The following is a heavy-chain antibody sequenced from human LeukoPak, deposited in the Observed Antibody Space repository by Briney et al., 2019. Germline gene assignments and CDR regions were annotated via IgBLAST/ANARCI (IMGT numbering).Heavy chain of an antibody. D-gene: IGHD2-2*01. V-gene: IGHV4-59*08. Sequence: PSETLSLTCTVAGGSLSSFYWSWIRQPPGRGLEWIGYIYYSGSTNYNPSLKSRVTISVDTSKNQFSLKLSSVTAADTAVYYCARSVSAAIADYWGQGTLVTVSS. CDR3: ARSVSAAIADY. CDR2: IYYSGST. CDR1: GGSLSSFY. J-gene: IGHJ4*02.